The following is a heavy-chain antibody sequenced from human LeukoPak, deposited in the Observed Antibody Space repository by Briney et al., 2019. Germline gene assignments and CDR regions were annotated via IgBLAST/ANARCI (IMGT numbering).Heavy chain of an antibody. CDR1: GYTFTGYY. V-gene: IGHV1-2*02. J-gene: IGHJ4*02. CDR2: INPNSGGT. D-gene: IGHD1-14*01. Sequence: ASVKVSCKASGYTFTGYYIHWVRHAPGQGLEWMGWINPNSGGTNYAQKFQGRVTVTRDTSISTAYMELSRLRSDDTAVYYCARGPLTHRFDYWGQGTLVSVSS. CDR3: ARGPLTHRFDY.